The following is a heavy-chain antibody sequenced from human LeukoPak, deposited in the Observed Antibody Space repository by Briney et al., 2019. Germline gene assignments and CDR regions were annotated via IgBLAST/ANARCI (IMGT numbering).Heavy chain of an antibody. CDR1: GYSITSYW. Sequence: GASLKISCKGSGYSITSYWIGWVRQMPRKGLEWMGIIYPGDSDTRYSPSFQGPVTISADKSISTAYLQWSSLQASDTAMYYCARLNGYIHYYCYYMDVWGKGTTVTVSS. V-gene: IGHV5-51*01. D-gene: IGHD5-24*01. CDR3: ARLNGYIHYYCYYMDV. J-gene: IGHJ6*03. CDR2: IYPGDSDT.